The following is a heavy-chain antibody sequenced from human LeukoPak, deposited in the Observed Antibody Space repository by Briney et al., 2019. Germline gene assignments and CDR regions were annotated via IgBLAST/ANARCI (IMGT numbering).Heavy chain of an antibody. J-gene: IGHJ4*02. D-gene: IGHD6-13*01. CDR3: ARDRGPSSSRID. CDR1: GFTFSSYS. CDR2: ISSSSSYI. V-gene: IGHV3-21*01. Sequence: GGSLRLSCAASGFTFSSYSMNWVRQAPGKGLEWVSSISSSSSYIYYADSVKGRFTISRDNAKNSLYLQMNSLRAEDTAVYYCARDRGPSSSRIDWGQGTLVTVSS.